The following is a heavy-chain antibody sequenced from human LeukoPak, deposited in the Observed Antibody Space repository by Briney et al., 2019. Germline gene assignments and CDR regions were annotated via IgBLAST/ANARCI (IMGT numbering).Heavy chain of an antibody. D-gene: IGHD2-15*01. CDR3: ARDTVVVVAATAVSDY. V-gene: IGHV1-18*01. CDR1: GYTFTSYG. Sequence: ASVKVSFKASGYTFTSYGISWVRQAPGQGLEWMGWISAYNGNTNYAQKLQGRVTMTTDTSTSTAYMELRSLRSDDTAVYYCARDTVVVVAATAVSDYWGQGTLVTVSS. CDR2: ISAYNGNT. J-gene: IGHJ4*02.